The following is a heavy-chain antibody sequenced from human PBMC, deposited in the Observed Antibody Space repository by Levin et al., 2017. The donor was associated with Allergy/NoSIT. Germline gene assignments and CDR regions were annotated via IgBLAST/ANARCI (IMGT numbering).Heavy chain of an antibody. J-gene: IGHJ4*02. CDR1: GFIFDDYA. D-gene: IGHD3-10*01. V-gene: IGHV3-43D*03. CDR2: VSWDGGSA. CDR3: AKDKLSHAPSGIDY. Sequence: GESLKISCAASGFIFDDYAMHWVRQAPGKGLEWVSLVSWDGGSAYYADSVKGRFTISRDNSKNSLYLQMHTLRAENTALYYCAKDKLSHAPSGIDYWGQGTLVTVSS.